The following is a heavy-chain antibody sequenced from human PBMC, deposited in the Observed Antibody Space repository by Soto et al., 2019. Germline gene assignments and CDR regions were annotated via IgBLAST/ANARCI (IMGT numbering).Heavy chain of an antibody. Sequence: PSETLSLTCPVSGGSISSYYWSWIRQPPGKGLEWIGYIYYSGSTNYNPSLKSRVTISVDTSKNQFSLKLSSVTAADTAVYYCASSRGITIFGVVIIRPPDYWGQGTLVTVSS. J-gene: IGHJ4*02. CDR2: IYYSGST. CDR1: GGSISSYY. D-gene: IGHD3-3*01. CDR3: ASSRGITIFGVVIIRPPDY. V-gene: IGHV4-59*01.